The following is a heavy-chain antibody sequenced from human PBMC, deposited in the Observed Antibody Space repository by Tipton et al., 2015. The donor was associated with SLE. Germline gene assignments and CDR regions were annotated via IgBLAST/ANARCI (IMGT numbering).Heavy chain of an antibody. V-gene: IGHV1-2*06. Sequence: QSGAEVKKPGASVKVSCKASGFTFTGYYMHWVRQAPGQGLEYMGRINPNSGATNYAQKFQGRVTLTRDTSISTAYMELSRLRSDDTAVYYCARERGQWLIPFDYWGRGTLVTVSS. CDR3: ARERGQWLIPFDY. J-gene: IGHJ4*02. CDR2: INPNSGAT. CDR1: GFTFTGYY. D-gene: IGHD6-19*01.